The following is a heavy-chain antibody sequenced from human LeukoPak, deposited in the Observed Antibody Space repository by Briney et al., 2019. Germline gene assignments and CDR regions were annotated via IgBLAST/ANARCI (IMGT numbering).Heavy chain of an antibody. Sequence: GGSLRLSCAASGFTFSSCGMHWVRQAPGKGLEWVAVISYDGSNKYYADSVKGRFTISRDNSKNTLYLQMNSLRAEDTAVYYCAKDRHSGYDSFDYWGQGTLVTVSS. CDR3: AKDRHSGYDSFDY. D-gene: IGHD5-12*01. CDR1: GFTFSSCG. V-gene: IGHV3-30*18. CDR2: ISYDGSNK. J-gene: IGHJ4*02.